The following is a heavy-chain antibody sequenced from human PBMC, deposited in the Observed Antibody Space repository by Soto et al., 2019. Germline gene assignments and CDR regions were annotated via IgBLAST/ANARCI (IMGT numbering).Heavy chain of an antibody. CDR2: INYDGSSI. J-gene: IGHJ5*02. CDR1: EFTFSDYW. CDR3: ARDGGCRDGYTVGCNWFDP. Sequence: GGSLRLSCTASEFTFSDYWMHWVRQAPGKGLVWVSRINYDGSSITYAGSVKGRFTISRDNAKNTLYLQMNSLRAEDTAVFYCARDGGCRDGYTVGCNWFDPRGQGTLVTVSS. D-gene: IGHD5-12*01. V-gene: IGHV3-74*01.